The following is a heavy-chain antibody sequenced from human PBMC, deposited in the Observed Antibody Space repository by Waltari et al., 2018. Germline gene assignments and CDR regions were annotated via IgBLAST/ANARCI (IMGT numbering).Heavy chain of an antibody. J-gene: IGHJ4*02. CDR2: IHYSGSP. CDR3: ARAPGVRVGFDF. Sequence: QVQLQESGPGLVKPSETLSLTCTVSGGSISSYYWGWIRQPPGKGLEWVGYIHYSGSPKYNPSLKSRVTMSIDTSKNQFSLELSSVTAADTAVYYCARAPGVRVGFDFWGQGTLVTVSS. D-gene: IGHD3-22*01. V-gene: IGHV4-59*01. CDR1: GGSISSYY.